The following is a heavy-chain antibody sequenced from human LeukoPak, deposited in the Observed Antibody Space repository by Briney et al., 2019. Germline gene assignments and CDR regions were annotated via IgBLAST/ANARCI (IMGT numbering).Heavy chain of an antibody. CDR1: GFTFSDYW. J-gene: IGHJ5*02. D-gene: IGHD3-22*01. CDR3: ARGVSEYYYDSSGYYTGSYDP. Sequence: GGSLRLSCAASGFTFSDYWMHWVRQAPGKGLVWVSRISSDGSSTSYADSVKGRFTVSRDNAKNTLYLQMNSLRAEDTAVYYCARGVSEYYYDSSGYYTGSYDPWGQGTLVTVSS. CDR2: ISSDGSST. V-gene: IGHV3-74*01.